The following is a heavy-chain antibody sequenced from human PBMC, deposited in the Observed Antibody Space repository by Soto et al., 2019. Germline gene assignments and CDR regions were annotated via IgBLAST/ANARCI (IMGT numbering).Heavy chain of an antibody. J-gene: IGHJ4*02. CDR2: FLASGGNT. CDR3: ARGGATIFGVIDS. Sequence: ASVKVSCKASGYSFFSYYIHWVRQAPGQGLEWMGRFLASGGNTDYAQRFRGRVSMTRDTSSTNTVSLEVTSLTSDDTAVYYCARGGATIFGVIDSWGQGNRVTVSS. V-gene: IGHV1-46*01. CDR1: GYSFFSYY. D-gene: IGHD3-3*02.